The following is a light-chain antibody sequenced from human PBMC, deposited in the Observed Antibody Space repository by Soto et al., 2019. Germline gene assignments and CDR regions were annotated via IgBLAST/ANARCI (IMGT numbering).Light chain of an antibody. CDR1: SSDIGGYNR. Sequence: QSALTQPASVSGSPGQSITISCTGTSSDIGGYNRVSWYQQYPGKAPKLVIYEVTNRPSGVSNRFSGSKSGNTASLTISGLQAEDEADYYCSSYTSSTTWVFGGGTKVTVL. J-gene: IGLJ2*01. CDR2: EVT. CDR3: SSYTSSTTWV. V-gene: IGLV2-14*01.